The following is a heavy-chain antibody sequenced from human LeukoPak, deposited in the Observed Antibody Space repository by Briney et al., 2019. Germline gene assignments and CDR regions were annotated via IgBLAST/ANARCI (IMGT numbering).Heavy chain of an antibody. D-gene: IGHD3-22*01. J-gene: IGHJ4*02. V-gene: IGHV3-7*01. CDR1: GFTFSSYG. CDR3: AREVGDAMIT. Sequence: GGSLRLSCAASGFTFSSYGMSWVRQAPGKGLEWVANIRQAGSEKNYVDSVKGRFTISRDNAKNSLYLQMNSLRAEDTAVYYCAREVGDAMITWGQGTLVTVSS. CDR2: IRQAGSEK.